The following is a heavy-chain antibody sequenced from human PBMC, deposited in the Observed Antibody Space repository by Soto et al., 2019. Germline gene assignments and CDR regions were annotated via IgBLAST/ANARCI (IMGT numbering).Heavy chain of an antibody. J-gene: IGHJ5*02. CDR3: ARERAARRFDP. V-gene: IGHV4-61*01. CDR2: IYYSGST. D-gene: IGHD6-6*01. CDR1: GGSVSSGSYY. Sequence: SETLSLTCTVSGGSVSSGSYYWSWIRQPPGKGLEWIGYIYYSGSTNYNPSLKSRVTISVDTSKNQFSLKLSSVTAADTAVYYCARERAARRFDPWGQGTLVTV.